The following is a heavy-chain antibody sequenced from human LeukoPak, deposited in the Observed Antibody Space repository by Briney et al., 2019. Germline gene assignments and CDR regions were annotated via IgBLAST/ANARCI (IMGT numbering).Heavy chain of an antibody. CDR2: IWYDGSNK. CDR3: AKDNANYYDSSFAFDI. J-gene: IGHJ3*02. Sequence: GRSLRFSCAASGFTFSSYGMHWVRQAPGKGLEWVAVIWYDGSNKYYADSVKGRFTISRDNSKNTLYLQMNSLRAEDTAVYYCAKDNANYYDSSFAFDIWGQGTMVTVSS. CDR1: GFTFSSYG. V-gene: IGHV3-33*03. D-gene: IGHD3-22*01.